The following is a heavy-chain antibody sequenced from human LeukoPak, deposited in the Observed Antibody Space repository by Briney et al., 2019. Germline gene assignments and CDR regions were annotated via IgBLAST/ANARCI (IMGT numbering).Heavy chain of an antibody. CDR1: GGSISSSSYY. D-gene: IGHD4-23*01. CDR3: AYGSNSAADH. Sequence: PSETLSLTCTVSGGSISSSSYYWGWIRQPPGKGLEWIGSIYYSGSTYYNPSLKSRATISVDTSKNQFSLNLNSVTAADTAVYYCAYGSNSAADHWGQGTLVTVSS. CDR2: IYYSGST. J-gene: IGHJ4*02. V-gene: IGHV4-39*01.